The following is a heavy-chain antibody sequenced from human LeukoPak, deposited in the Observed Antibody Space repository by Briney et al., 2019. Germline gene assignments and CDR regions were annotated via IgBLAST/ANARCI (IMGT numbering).Heavy chain of an antibody. J-gene: IGHJ5*02. CDR2: ITSSSSYT. CDR3: ARAPRFRLVGVPKGPFDP. V-gene: IGHV3-21*04. Sequence: GGSLRLSCAAPGITFSNYNMNWVRQAPGKGLEWISAITSSSSYTFYADSVKGRFTISRDNAQNSLYLQMNSLRAEDTAVYYCARAPRFRLVGVPKGPFDPWGQGTLVTVSS. CDR1: GITFSNYN. D-gene: IGHD1-26*01.